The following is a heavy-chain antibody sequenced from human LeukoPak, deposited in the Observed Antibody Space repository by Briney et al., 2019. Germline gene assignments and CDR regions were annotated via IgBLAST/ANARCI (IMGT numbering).Heavy chain of an antibody. V-gene: IGHV4-34*01. CDR2: INHSGST. Sequence: SETLSLTCAVYGGSFSGYYWSWIRQPPGKGLEWIGEINHSGSTNYNPPLKSRVTISVDTSKNQFSLKLSSVTAADTAVYYCARRGTAMAKNFDYWGQGTLVTVSS. D-gene: IGHD5-18*01. CDR1: GGSFSGYY. CDR3: ARRGTAMAKNFDY. J-gene: IGHJ4*02.